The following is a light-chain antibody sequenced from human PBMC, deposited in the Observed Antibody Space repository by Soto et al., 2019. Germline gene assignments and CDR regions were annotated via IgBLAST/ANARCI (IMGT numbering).Light chain of an antibody. CDR2: DVS. Sequence: QSALTQPRSVSGSPGQSVTISCTGTSSDVGAYNYVSWYQQHPAKAPKLMIYDVSKRPSGVPDRFSGSKSGNTASLTISGLQAEDEGDYYCCSYTNSAYVFGTGTKVTVL. V-gene: IGLV2-11*01. CDR3: CSYTNSAYV. J-gene: IGLJ1*01. CDR1: SSDVGAYNY.